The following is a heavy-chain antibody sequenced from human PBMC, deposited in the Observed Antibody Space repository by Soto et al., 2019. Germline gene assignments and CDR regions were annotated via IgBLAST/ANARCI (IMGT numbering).Heavy chain of an antibody. CDR1: GYTFTTYG. J-gene: IGHJ4*02. Sequence: QVQLVQSGAEVKKPGASVKVSCKASGYTFTTYGIHWVRQAPGQRLEWMGWINVGRGDTEYSQKFQGRVTITRDTSASTAYMELSSLRSEDTTVYYCARGIGQPSYFDYWGQGTLVTVSS. V-gene: IGHV1-3*01. CDR2: INVGRGDT. D-gene: IGHD2-15*01. CDR3: ARGIGQPSYFDY.